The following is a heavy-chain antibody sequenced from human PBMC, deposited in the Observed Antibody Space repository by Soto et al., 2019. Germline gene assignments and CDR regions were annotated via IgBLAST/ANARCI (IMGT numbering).Heavy chain of an antibody. CDR1: GFTFSSFS. J-gene: IGHJ4*02. CDR3: TSGPDSNQFDY. D-gene: IGHD6-13*01. Sequence: PAGSLRLSCAASGFTFSSFSICGVLQATGKGLVWVLAISGSGGSTYYADSVKGRFTISRDNSQNTLYLKMNSLRAADTAVYYCTSGPDSNQFDYWGQGTLVTVSS. V-gene: IGHV3-23*01. CDR2: ISGSGGST.